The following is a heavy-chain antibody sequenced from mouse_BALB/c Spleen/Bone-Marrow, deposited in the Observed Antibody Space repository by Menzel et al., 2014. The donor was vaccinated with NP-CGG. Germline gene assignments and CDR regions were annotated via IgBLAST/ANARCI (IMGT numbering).Heavy chain of an antibody. J-gene: IGHJ4*01. V-gene: IGHV8-12*01. D-gene: IGHD1-2*01. CDR3: ARRLTASFYGMGY. CDR2: IYWDDDK. CDR1: GFSLSTSNMG. Sequence: QVTLKVCGPGIVQPSQTLRLTCSFSGFSLSTSNMGVSWIRQPSGKGLEWLAHIYWDDDKHYNPSLKSRLTISKDTSRNQVFLAITNVDTADSATYFCARRLTASFYGMGYWGQGTSVTVSS.